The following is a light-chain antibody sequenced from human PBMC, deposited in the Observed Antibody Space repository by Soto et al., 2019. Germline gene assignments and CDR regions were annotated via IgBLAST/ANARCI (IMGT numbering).Light chain of an antibody. J-gene: IGLJ2*01. V-gene: IGLV2-14*03. CDR3: SSYKSSSTF. Sequence: QSALTQPASVSGSPGQSITISCTGTSSDVGGYNYVSWYQHHPGKAPKLLIYDVSKRPSGVSNRFSGSKSGNTASLTISGLQAEDEADYYCSSYKSSSTFFGGGTKVTVL. CDR2: DVS. CDR1: SSDVGGYNY.